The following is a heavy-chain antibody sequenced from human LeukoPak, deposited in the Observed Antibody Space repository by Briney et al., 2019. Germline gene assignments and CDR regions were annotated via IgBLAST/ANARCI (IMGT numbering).Heavy chain of an antibody. CDR3: ARWDPTYDIAASGTSNYY. J-gene: IGHJ4*02. CDR2: IISSSGGT. V-gene: IGHV1-2*02. D-gene: IGHD6-13*01. Sequence: GSVKVSCKASGYTFTDYYMHWVRQAPGQGLEWMGWIISSSGGTNYAQKFQGRVTMTRDTSISTAYMELSRLRSDDTAVYYCARWDPTYDIAASGTSNYYWGQGTLVTLPS. CDR1: GYTFTDYY.